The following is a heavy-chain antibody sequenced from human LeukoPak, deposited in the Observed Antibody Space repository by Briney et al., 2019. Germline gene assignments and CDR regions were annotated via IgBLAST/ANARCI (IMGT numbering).Heavy chain of an antibody. D-gene: IGHD3-16*01. CDR1: GSSFTSYW. CDR2: IYPGDSDT. CDR3: AGHVGAYAFDI. Sequence: KPGEPLKISCQGSGSSFTSYWIGWVRQLPGKGLEWMGIIYPGDSDTRYSPSFQGQVTLSADKSISTAYLQWSSLKAADTAMYYCAGHVGAYAFDIRGQGTMGTASS. V-gene: IGHV5-51*01. J-gene: IGHJ3*02.